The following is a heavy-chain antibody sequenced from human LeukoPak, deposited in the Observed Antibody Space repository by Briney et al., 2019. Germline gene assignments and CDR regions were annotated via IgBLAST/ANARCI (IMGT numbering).Heavy chain of an antibody. CDR2: IYTSGST. D-gene: IGHD4-23*01. V-gene: IGHV4-61*02. Sequence: SETLSLTCTVSGGSISSGSYYWSWIRQPAGKGLEWIGRIYTSGSTNYNPSLKSRVTISVDTSKNQFSLKLSSVTAADTAVYYCARAGDDYGGNWGNWYFDLWGRGTLVTVSS. J-gene: IGHJ2*01. CDR1: GGSISSGSYY. CDR3: ARAGDDYGGNWGNWYFDL.